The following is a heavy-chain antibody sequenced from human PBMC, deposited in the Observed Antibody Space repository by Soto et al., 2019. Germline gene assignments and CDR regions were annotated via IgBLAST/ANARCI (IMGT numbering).Heavy chain of an antibody. CDR2: IYYSGST. J-gene: IGHJ3*02. Sequence: PSETLSLTCTVSGGSISSSSYYWGWIRQPPGKGLEWIGYIYYSGSTNYNPSLRSRASISVDTSKNHLSLKLSSVTAADTAVYYCARYSLGAFDIWGQGTMVTVSS. CDR1: GGSISSSSYY. V-gene: IGHV4-61*05. CDR3: ARYSLGAFDI. D-gene: IGHD1-26*01.